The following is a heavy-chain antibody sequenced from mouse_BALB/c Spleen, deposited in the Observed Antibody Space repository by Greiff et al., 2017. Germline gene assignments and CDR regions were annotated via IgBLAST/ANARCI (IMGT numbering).Heavy chain of an antibody. CDR1: GFAFSSYD. CDR2: ISSGGGST. D-gene: IGHD1-2*01. Sequence: EVMLVESGGGLVKPGGSLKLSCAASGFAFSSYDMSWVRQTPEKRLEWVAYISSGGGSTYYPDTVKGRFTISRDNAKNTLYLQMSSLKSEDTAMYYCARQDYGYVRYFDYWGQGTTLTVSS. CDR3: ARQDYGYVRYFDY. V-gene: IGHV5-12-1*01. J-gene: IGHJ2*01.